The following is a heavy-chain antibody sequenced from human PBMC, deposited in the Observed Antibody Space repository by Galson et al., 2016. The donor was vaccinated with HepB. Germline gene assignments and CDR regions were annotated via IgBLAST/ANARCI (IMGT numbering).Heavy chain of an antibody. CDR3: ARVDFSWRGPHWFDP. V-gene: IGHV4-59*01. CDR2: VYSTGST. J-gene: IGHJ5*02. Sequence: TLSLTCTLSGGSFGGYYWSWLRQPPGKGLEWIGYVYSTGSTNYNPSLKSRLTISVETSKNQFSLRLSSVTVADTAVYYCARVDFSWRGPHWFDPWGRGALVTVSS. D-gene: IGHD6-13*01. CDR1: GGSFGGYY.